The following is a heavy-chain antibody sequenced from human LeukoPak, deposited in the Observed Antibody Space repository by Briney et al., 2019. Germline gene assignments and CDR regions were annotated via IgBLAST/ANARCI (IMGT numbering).Heavy chain of an antibody. Sequence: SETLSLTCTVSGGSISSGSHYGRWIRQPAGKALEWIGRVYTSGSTDYNPSLKSRVAISVDTSKNQFSLKLSSGTAADTAVYYCARDSDYGDYVDYWGQGTLVTVSS. V-gene: IGHV4-61*02. D-gene: IGHD4-17*01. J-gene: IGHJ4*02. CDR3: ARDSDYGDYVDY. CDR1: GGSISSGSHY. CDR2: VYTSGST.